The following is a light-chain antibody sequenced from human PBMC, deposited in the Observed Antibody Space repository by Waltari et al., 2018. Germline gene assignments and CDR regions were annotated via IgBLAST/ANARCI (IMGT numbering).Light chain of an antibody. CDR1: HHIDNN. CDR2: AAS. CDR3: QQSQGVPFT. Sequence: IQMTQSPSSLSASIGDRVTITCRASHHIDNNLNWYQQKPGKAPKLLSYAASTLQSGVPSRFTGSGYGTDFTLTISSLQPEDIATYSCQQSQGVPFTFGQWTKVELK. J-gene: IGKJ2*01. V-gene: IGKV1-39*01.